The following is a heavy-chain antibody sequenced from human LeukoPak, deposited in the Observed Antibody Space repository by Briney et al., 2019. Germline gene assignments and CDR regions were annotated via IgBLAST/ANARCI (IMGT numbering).Heavy chain of an antibody. CDR1: GFTLNDFC. CDR2: IDPGQGAI. D-gene: IGHD2-21*01. V-gene: IGHV1-24*01. J-gene: IGHJ3*01. CDR3: AAGETYCYGPAVDSAFDWYGM. Sequence: ASVKLSCKVSGFTLNDFCMHWVRQSPGKGLEWVGGIDPGQGAIVYAQNFKGRFVVSEDSSRDTGYLELTSLSSDDTAVYYCAAGETYCYGPAVDSAFDWYGMGGQGT.